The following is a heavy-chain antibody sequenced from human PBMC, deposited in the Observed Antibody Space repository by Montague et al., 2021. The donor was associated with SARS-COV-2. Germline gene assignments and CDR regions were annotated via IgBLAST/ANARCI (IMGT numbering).Heavy chain of an antibody. CDR3: AQGIGDSRSFLEF. Sequence: CAASGFKFDDYTMHWVRQVPGKGLQWVSLISWDGSTTHYAESVEGRFTISRDNSISSLYLQMSSLRNDDTGLYYCAQGIGDSRSFLEFWGQGTLLTVSS. CDR2: ISWDGSTT. V-gene: IGHV3-43*01. D-gene: IGHD6-13*01. CDR1: GFKFDDYT. J-gene: IGHJ4*02.